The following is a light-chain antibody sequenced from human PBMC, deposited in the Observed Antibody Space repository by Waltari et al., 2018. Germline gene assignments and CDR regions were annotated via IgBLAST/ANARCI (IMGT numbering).Light chain of an antibody. V-gene: IGKV3-20*01. Sequence: EIVLTQSPGTLSLSPGEGATLSCRTSQTIRPTYLAWYQQKPGQAPTLLLFGAFSRATGLPDRFTGIVSGTDFSLASSSRVLVVCATYYCHKYDISPLSFGGGTNVEI. CDR1: QTIRPTY. CDR2: GAF. J-gene: IGKJ4*01. CDR3: HKYDISPLS.